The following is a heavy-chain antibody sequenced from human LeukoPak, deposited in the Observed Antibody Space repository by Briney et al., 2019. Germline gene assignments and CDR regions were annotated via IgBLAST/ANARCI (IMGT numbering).Heavy chain of an antibody. D-gene: IGHD3-22*01. CDR3: ARTHDSSGSRLDY. Sequence: GGSRRLSCAASGFTVSSNYMSWVRQAPGKGLEWVSVIYSGGRPYYADSVKRRFTISRDHSKNTLYLQMNTLRAEDTAVYYCARTHDSSGSRLDYWGQGTLVTVSS. J-gene: IGHJ4*02. V-gene: IGHV3-53*01. CDR1: GFTVSSNY. CDR2: IYSGGRP.